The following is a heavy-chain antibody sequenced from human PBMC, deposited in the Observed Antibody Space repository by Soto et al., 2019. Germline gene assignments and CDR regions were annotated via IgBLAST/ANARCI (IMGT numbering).Heavy chain of an antibody. CDR1: GFTFNNYG. Sequence: LRLSCVVSGFTFNNYGINWVRQAPGKGLEWVSSVSKSDYTYYSDSVKGRFTISRDNAKNSVSLQMNTLRAEDTAVYYCAREDSIIIPAVSDFWGQGTLVTVSS. J-gene: IGHJ4*02. CDR2: VSKSDYT. D-gene: IGHD2-2*01. CDR3: AREDSIIIPAVSDF. V-gene: IGHV3-21*01.